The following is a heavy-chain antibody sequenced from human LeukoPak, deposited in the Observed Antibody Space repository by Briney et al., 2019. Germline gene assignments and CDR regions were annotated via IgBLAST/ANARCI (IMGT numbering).Heavy chain of an antibody. D-gene: IGHD3-16*01. CDR2: IENDGTKE. CDR3: ATNWGGGCGS. V-gene: IGHV3-30*02. CDR1: GFSFRHYG. Sequence: GGSLRLSCVPSGFSFRHYGLHWVRRAPGKGLEWVAFIENDGTKEYCDPVKGRFTISRDNSKNTVYLQMSSLRTEDTAVYYCATNWGGGCGSWGQGALVTVSA. J-gene: IGHJ5*02.